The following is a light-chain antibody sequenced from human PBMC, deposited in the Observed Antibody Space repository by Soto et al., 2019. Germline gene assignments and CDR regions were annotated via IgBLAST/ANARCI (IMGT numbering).Light chain of an antibody. CDR3: LQDSNYPLT. V-gene: IGKV1-39*01. J-gene: IGKJ4*01. CDR2: AAS. Sequence: DIQMTQSPSSLSASVGDRVTITCRARQNINSYLNWYQQKPGKAPKLLIYAASSLQSGVPSRFSGSGSGTDFTLTISSLQPDDFATYYCLQDSNYPLTFGGGTKVDIK. CDR1: QNINSY.